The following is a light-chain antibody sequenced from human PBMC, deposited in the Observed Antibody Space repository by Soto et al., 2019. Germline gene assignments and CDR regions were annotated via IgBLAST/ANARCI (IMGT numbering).Light chain of an antibody. J-gene: IGKJ1*01. CDR2: GAS. CDR1: QSVSSN. Sequence: EIVMTQSPATLSVSPGERATLSCRASQSVSSNLAWYQQKPGQAPRLLIYGASTRATGIPARFSGSGSGTEFTLTISSLQSEDFAVYYCLQHTSYPWTFGQGTKVEI. V-gene: IGKV3-15*01. CDR3: LQHTSYPWT.